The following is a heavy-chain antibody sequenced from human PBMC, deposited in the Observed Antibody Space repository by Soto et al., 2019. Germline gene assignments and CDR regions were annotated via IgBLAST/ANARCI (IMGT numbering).Heavy chain of an antibody. D-gene: IGHD3-10*01. V-gene: IGHV1-18*01. Sequence: ASVKVSCKASGNTFASHGFSWVRQAPGQGLEWTGWISGFNGQINYALKFQGRATLTTDASTSTAYMELRSLRSDDTAVYFCARVDPRGVAVVRDYWGQGTLVTVSS. CDR1: GNTFASHG. CDR3: ARVDPRGVAVVRDY. J-gene: IGHJ4*02. CDR2: ISGFNGQI.